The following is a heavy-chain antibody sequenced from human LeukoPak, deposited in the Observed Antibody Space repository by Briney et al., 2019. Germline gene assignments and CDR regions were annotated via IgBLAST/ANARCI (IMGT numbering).Heavy chain of an antibody. V-gene: IGHV3-74*01. J-gene: IGHJ4*02. CDR1: GFTFSTYW. Sequence: GGSLRLSCAASGFTFSTYWMHWVRQAPGKGPVWVSRINTDGSSTNYADSVKGRFTISRDNAKNTLYLQMNSLRAEDTAVYYCATSLGGGNIDYWGQGALVTVSS. CDR2: INTDGSST. CDR3: ATSLGGGNIDY. D-gene: IGHD3-16*01.